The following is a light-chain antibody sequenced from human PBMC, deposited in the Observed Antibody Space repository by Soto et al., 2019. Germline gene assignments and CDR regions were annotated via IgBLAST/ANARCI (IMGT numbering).Light chain of an antibody. CDR3: ISYAGSNNPA. CDR1: SSDVGGYNY. J-gene: IGLJ2*01. CDR2: DVN. V-gene: IGLV2-8*01. Sequence: QSALTQPPSASGSPGQSVAISCSGTSSDVGGYNYVSWYQQHPGKAPKLMIYDVNKRPSGVPDRFSGAKSGNTSSLAVSWLQAEYEADYYCISYAGSNNPAFGGGTKLTVL.